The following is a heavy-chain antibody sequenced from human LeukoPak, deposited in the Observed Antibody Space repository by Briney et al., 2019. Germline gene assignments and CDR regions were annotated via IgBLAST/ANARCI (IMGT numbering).Heavy chain of an antibody. CDR2: IGDTGRAK. CDR3: AREAAWGIWYFDH. J-gene: IGHJ2*01. D-gene: IGHD3-16*01. CDR1: GFTVSNNY. Sequence: PGGSLRLSCAASGFTVSNNYMNWVRQASGKGLEWVAVIGDTGRAKYYADSVEGRFTASRDNFKNTLYLEMNSLRYDDTALYYCAREAAWGIWYFDHWGRGTLVTVSS. V-gene: IGHV3-33*08.